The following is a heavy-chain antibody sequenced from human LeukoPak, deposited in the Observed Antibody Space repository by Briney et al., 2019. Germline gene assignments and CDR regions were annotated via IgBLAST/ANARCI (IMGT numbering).Heavy chain of an antibody. CDR1: GGSISSFY. J-gene: IGHJ3*02. D-gene: IGHD3-22*01. Sequence: SETLSLTCSVSGGSISSFYWSWVRQPPGKGLEWIGFVFYTGSTYYNPSLRSRVTISVDTSKNQFSLKLSSVTAADTAVYYCAREYYYDSSGYYAFDIWGQGTMVTVSS. CDR2: VFYTGST. CDR3: AREYYYDSSGYYAFDI. V-gene: IGHV4-59*01.